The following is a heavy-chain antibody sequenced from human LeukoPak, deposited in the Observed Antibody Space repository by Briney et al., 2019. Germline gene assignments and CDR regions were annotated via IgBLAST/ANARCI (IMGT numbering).Heavy chain of an antibody. J-gene: IGHJ5*02. V-gene: IGHV4-59*12. D-gene: IGHD4-17*01. Sequence: SETLSLTCTVSGGSISSYYWSWIRQPPGKGLEWIGYIYYSGSTNYNPSLKSRVTISVDKSKNQFSLKLSSVTAADTAVYYCARNDYGDANWFDPWGQGTLVTVSS. CDR2: IYYSGST. CDR3: ARNDYGDANWFDP. CDR1: GGSISSYY.